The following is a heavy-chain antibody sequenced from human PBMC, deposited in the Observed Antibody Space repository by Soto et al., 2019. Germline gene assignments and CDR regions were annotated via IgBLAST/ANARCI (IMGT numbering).Heavy chain of an antibody. V-gene: IGHV3-23*01. J-gene: IGHJ4*02. CDR3: AKAEWYIVVVPAAIDY. CDR1: GFTFSSYA. D-gene: IGHD2-2*01. Sequence: EVQLLESGGGLIQPGGSLRLSCAASGFTFSSYAMSWVRQAPGKGLEWVSAISGSGGSTYYADSVKGRFTISRDNSKNTLYLQMNSLRAEDTAVYYCAKAEWYIVVVPAAIDYWGQGTLVTVSS. CDR2: ISGSGGST.